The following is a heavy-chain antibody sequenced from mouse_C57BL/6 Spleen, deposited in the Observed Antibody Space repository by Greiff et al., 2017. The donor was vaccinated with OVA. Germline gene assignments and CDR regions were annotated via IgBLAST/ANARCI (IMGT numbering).Heavy chain of an antibody. V-gene: IGHV1-50*01. CDR1: GYTFTSYW. CDR2: IDPSDSYT. CDR3: ARHSNTRYFEV. J-gene: IGHJ1*03. Sequence: QVQLQQPGAELVKPGASVKLSCKASGYTFTSYWMQWVKQRPGQGLEWIGEIDPSDSYTNYNQKFKGKATLTVDTSSSTAYMQLSSLTSEDSAVYYCARHSNTRYFEVWGTGTTVTVSS.